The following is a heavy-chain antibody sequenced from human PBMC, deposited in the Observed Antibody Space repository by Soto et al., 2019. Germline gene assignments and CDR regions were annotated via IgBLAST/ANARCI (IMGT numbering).Heavy chain of an antibody. V-gene: IGHV4-30-2*01. D-gene: IGHD3-16*01. CDR1: GGSISSGNSYS. CDR2: ISHTGST. Sequence: QLQLQESGSGLVKPSQTLFLTCAVSGGSISSGNSYSWSWIRQPPGKGLELIGAISHTGSTSYHPSLKGRVTMSVDKSKNQFSLKLSSVTAADMAVYYCARAVAPYLGTWFDPWGQGTLVIVSS. J-gene: IGHJ5*02. CDR3: ARAVAPYLGTWFDP.